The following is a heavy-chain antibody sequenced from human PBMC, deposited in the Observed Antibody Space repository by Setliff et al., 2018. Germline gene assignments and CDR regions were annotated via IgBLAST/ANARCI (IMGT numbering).Heavy chain of an antibody. Sequence: PSETLSLTCTVSGGSISGYYWSWIRQPAGKGLEWIGRISTSGSTYYNPSLKSRVSISVDTSKNQFSLKLNSVTAADMAVYYCAREQWLDPPGYYYMDVWAKGTTVTVSS. D-gene: IGHD6-19*01. CDR1: GGSISGYY. CDR2: ISTSGST. CDR3: AREQWLDPPGYYYMDV. J-gene: IGHJ6*03. V-gene: IGHV4-4*07.